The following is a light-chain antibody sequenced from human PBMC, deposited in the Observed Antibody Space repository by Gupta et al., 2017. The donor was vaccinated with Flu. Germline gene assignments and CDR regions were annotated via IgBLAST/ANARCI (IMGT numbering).Light chain of an antibody. J-gene: IGLJ2*01. CDR1: NSDIGAYNY. Sequence: GQSIAISCTGTNSDIGAYNYVSWYQQHPGKAPKLMIYEVSKRPSGVSTRFSGSKSGNTASLTISGLQAEDEADYYGGSYGALGVFGGGTKVTVL. CDR3: GSYGALGV. V-gene: IGLV2-14*01. CDR2: EVS.